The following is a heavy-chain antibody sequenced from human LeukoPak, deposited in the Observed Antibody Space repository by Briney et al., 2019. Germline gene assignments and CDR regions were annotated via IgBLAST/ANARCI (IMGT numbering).Heavy chain of an antibody. Sequence: SVKVSSKASGGTFSSYAISWVRQAPGQGLEWVGGIIPIFGTANYAQKFQGRVTITADESTSTAYMELSSLRSEDTAVYYCARGGVQLWSPFGYWGQGTLVTVSS. D-gene: IGHD5-18*01. V-gene: IGHV1-69*13. J-gene: IGHJ4*02. CDR1: GGTFSSYA. CDR3: ARGGVQLWSPFGY. CDR2: IIPIFGTA.